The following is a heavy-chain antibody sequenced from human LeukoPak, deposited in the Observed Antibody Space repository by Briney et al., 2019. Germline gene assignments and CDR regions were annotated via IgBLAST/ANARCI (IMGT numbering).Heavy chain of an antibody. CDR3: ARVEGYCSGGSCYSTDYFDY. J-gene: IGHJ4*02. D-gene: IGHD2-15*01. CDR2: ISAYNGNT. CDR1: GYTFTSYG. V-gene: IGHV1-18*04. Sequence: ASVKVSCKASGYTFTSYGISWMRQAPGQGLEWMGWISAYNGNTNYAQKLQGRVTMTTDTSTSTAYMELRSLRSDDTAVYYCARVEGYCSGGSCYSTDYFDYWGQGTLVTVSS.